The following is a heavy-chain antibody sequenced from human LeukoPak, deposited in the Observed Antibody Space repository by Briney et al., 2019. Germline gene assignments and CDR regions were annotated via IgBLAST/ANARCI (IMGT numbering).Heavy chain of an antibody. V-gene: IGHV4-34*01. D-gene: IGHD3-22*01. J-gene: IGHJ4*02. CDR3: ARGKYDSGGYYLDY. CDR1: GESFSGYY. CDR2: INHSGII. Sequence: SETLSLTXAVYGESFSGYYWSWIRQPPGKGLTWIGEINHSGIINYNPSLKSRVTISLDTSKSQFSLKLSSVTAADTAVYYCARGKYDSGGYYLDYWGQGTLVTVSS.